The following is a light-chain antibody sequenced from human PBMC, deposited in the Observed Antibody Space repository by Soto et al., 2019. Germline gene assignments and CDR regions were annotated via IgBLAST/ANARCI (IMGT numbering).Light chain of an antibody. V-gene: IGLV2-8*01. Sequence: QSALTQPPSASGSPGQSVTISCTGTSSDVGGYNYVSWYQQHPGKAPKLMIYEVSKRPSGVPDRFSGSKSGNTASLTVSGLQPEDEALYYCSSYTTSNTWVFGGGTKLTVL. J-gene: IGLJ3*02. CDR2: EVS. CDR3: SSYTTSNTWV. CDR1: SSDVGGYNY.